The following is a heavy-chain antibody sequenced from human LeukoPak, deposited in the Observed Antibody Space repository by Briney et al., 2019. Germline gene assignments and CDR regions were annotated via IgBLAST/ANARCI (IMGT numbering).Heavy chain of an antibody. Sequence: SETLSLTCTVSGGSISNYYWTWIRQPPGKGLEWVGYIYYTGSTEYNPSLKSRVTISVDTSRNYFSLKLRSVTAADTAVYYCARLQDNGYSDYWGQGTLVTVSS. J-gene: IGHJ4*02. CDR1: GGSISNYY. V-gene: IGHV4-59*08. CDR3: ARLQDNGYSDY. CDR2: IYYTGST. D-gene: IGHD5-24*01.